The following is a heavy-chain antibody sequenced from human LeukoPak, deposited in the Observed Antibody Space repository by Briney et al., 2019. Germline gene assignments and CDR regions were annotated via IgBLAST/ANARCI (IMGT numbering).Heavy chain of an antibody. CDR3: VWGRYRIVGATSYYFDY. Sequence: ASVKVSCKVSGYTLTELSMHWVRQAPGKGLEWMGGFDPEDGETIYAQKFQGRVTMTEDTSTDTAYMELSSLRSEDTAVYYCVWGRYRIVGATSYYFDYWGQGTMVTVSS. J-gene: IGHJ4*03. CDR2: FDPEDGET. D-gene: IGHD1-26*01. CDR1: GYTLTELS. V-gene: IGHV1-24*01.